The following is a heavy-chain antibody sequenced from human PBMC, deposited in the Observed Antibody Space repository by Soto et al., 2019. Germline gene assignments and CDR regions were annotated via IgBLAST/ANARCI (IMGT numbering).Heavy chain of an antibody. D-gene: IGHD3-3*01. Sequence: ASVKVSCKASGYTFTGYYMHWVRQAPGQGLEWMVWINPNSGDTNSAQKFQGRVTMTRDTSIATSYMELSRLRSDDTAVYYCASGATIFGVVTFDYWGQGTLVTVSS. CDR2: INPNSGDT. CDR3: ASGATIFGVVTFDY. V-gene: IGHV1-2*02. CDR1: GYTFTGYY. J-gene: IGHJ4*02.